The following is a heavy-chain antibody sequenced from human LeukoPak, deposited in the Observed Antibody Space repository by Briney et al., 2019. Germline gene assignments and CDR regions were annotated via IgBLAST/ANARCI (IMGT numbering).Heavy chain of an antibody. V-gene: IGHV3-23*01. D-gene: IGHD4-17*01. CDR2: ISGTGGST. J-gene: IGHJ6*02. Sequence: GGSLRLSCAASGFTFSSYAMSWVRQAPGKGLEWVSAISGTGGSTYYADSVKGRFTISRDNSKNTLYLQMNSLRAEDTAVYYCAKDRGDYVYYYYGMDVWGQGTTVTVSS. CDR3: AKDRGDYVYYYYGMDV. CDR1: GFTFSSYA.